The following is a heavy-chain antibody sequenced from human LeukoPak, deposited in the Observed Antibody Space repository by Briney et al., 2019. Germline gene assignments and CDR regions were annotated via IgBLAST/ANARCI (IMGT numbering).Heavy chain of an antibody. CDR1: GGSISSSSYY. Sequence: PSETLSLTCTVSGGSISSSSYYWGWIRQPPGKGLEWIGSIYYSGSTYYNPSLKSRVTISVDTSKNQFSLKPSSVTAADTAVYYCARGTAVADTLDYWGQGTLVTVSS. J-gene: IGHJ4*02. V-gene: IGHV4-39*07. CDR2: IYYSGST. D-gene: IGHD6-19*01. CDR3: ARGTAVADTLDY.